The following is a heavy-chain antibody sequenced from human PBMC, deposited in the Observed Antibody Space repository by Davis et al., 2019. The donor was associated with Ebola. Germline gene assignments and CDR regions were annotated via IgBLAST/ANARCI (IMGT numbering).Heavy chain of an antibody. CDR3: ASSVDY. CDR1: GLTLTSNW. Sequence: GGSLRPSGAALGLTLTSNWMSCVRKAPGKGRERVANIKQDGSEKYYVDSVKGRFTISRDNAKNSLYLQMNSLRAEDTAVYYCASSVDYWGQGTLVTVSS. J-gene: IGHJ4*02. CDR2: IKQDGSEK. V-gene: IGHV3-7*03. D-gene: IGHD6-19*01.